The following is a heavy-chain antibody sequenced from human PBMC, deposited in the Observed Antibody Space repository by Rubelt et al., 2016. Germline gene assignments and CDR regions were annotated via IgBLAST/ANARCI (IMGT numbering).Heavy chain of an antibody. Sequence: QVQLQQWGAGLLKPSETLSLTCAVSGGSFSAYYWSWIRQPPGKGLEWIGEISHSGSTSYNPSLQSRVTISMDKSMHHVSLRLGSVTAADTAVYYCARNSIGWSQMDYWGQGTQVTVSS. CDR1: GGSFSAYY. CDR3: ARNSIGWSQMDY. V-gene: IGHV4-34*01. D-gene: IGHD6-19*01. J-gene: IGHJ4*02. CDR2: ISHSGST.